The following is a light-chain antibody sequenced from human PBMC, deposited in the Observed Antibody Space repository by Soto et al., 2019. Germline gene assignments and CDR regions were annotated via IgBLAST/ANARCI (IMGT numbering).Light chain of an antibody. CDR1: QSISSW. J-gene: IGKJ1*01. Sequence: DIQMTQSPSTLSASVGDRVTITCRASQSISSWLAWYQQKPGKAPKLLIYKASSLESGVPSRFSGSGSGTEFTLTISNLQPDDFATYYCQQYNSYSFWTFGQGTKVEIK. V-gene: IGKV1-5*03. CDR3: QQYNSYSFWT. CDR2: KAS.